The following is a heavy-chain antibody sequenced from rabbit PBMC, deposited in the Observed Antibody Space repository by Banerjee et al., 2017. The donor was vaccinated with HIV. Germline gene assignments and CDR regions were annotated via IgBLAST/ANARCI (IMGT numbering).Heavy chain of an antibody. J-gene: IGHJ4*01. CDR3: ARDLPRSGAYDFGL. CDR2: IGAGDGST. D-gene: IGHD6-1*01. Sequence: QEQLVESGGGLVKPEGSLTLTCTASGFSFSSSYWICWFRQAPGKGLEWIACIGAGDGSTDYAAWAKGRFIISKTSSTTVTLQMTSLTVADTATYFWARDLPRSGAYDFGLWGPGTLVTVS. CDR1: GFSFSSSYW. V-gene: IGHV1S45*01.